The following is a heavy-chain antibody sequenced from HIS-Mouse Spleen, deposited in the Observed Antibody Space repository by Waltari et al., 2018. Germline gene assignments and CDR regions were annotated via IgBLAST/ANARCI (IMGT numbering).Heavy chain of an antibody. CDR1: GFTFSNAW. V-gene: IGHV3-15*01. J-gene: IGHJ4*02. CDR3: TTDSRTTVVTPRGGY. Sequence: GGSLRLSCAASGFTFSNAWMSWVSQAPGKGPAWVGRITSKTDGGTTDYAAPVKGRFTISRDDSKTTLYLQMNSLKTEDTAVYYCTTDSRTTVVTPRGGYWGQGTLVTVSS. CDR2: ITSKTDGGTT. D-gene: IGHD4-17*01.